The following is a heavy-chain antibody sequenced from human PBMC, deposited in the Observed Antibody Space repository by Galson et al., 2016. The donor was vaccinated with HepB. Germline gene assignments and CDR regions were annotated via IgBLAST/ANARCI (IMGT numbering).Heavy chain of an antibody. D-gene: IGHD4-17*01. V-gene: IGHV1-69*06. CDR3: ARDAFTGTHLDAFDI. CDR2: IVPTFDTA. J-gene: IGHJ3*02. Sequence: SVKVSCKASGGTNSTFAIAWVRQAPGQGLEWMGGIVPTFDTANYAQNFRGRVTITADKSTNTAYMELSSLRFEDTAAYYCARDAFTGTHLDAFDIWGQGTMVTVS. CDR1: GGTNSTFA.